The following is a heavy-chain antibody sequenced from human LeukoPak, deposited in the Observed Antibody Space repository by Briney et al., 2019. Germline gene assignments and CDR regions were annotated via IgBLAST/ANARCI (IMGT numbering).Heavy chain of an antibody. D-gene: IGHD6-13*01. CDR1: GGSISSYY. Sequence: SETLSLTCTVSGGSISSYYWSWLRQPPGKGLEWVGYIYYSGSTNYNPSLKSRVTISVDTSKNQFSLKLSSVTAADTAVYYCARYTSHWGDFDYWGQGTLVTVSS. CDR3: ARYTSHWGDFDY. V-gene: IGHV4-59*01. CDR2: IYYSGST. J-gene: IGHJ4*02.